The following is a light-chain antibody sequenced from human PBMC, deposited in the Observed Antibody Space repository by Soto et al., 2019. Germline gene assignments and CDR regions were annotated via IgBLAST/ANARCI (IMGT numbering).Light chain of an antibody. CDR1: QSVSTSY. CDR2: GAS. J-gene: IGKJ3*01. V-gene: IGKV3-20*01. CDR3: QQDGNSLFT. Sequence: EGVLSQSPGTLSLSPGERATLSCRASQSVSTSYLAWYQQKPGQAPRLLIYGASSRSSGIPDRFSGSGSGTDFTLTISRVEPEDFAVYYCQQDGNSLFTFGPGTKVDIK.